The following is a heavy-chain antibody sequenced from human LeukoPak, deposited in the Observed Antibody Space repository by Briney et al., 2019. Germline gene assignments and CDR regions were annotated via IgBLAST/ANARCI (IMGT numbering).Heavy chain of an antibody. CDR1: GFTVSSNY. J-gene: IGHJ3*02. CDR3: ARLRVDAFDI. D-gene: IGHD4-17*01. CDR2: IYSGGSI. V-gene: IGHV3-53*01. Sequence: GGSLRLSCAASGFTVSSNYMSWVRQAPGKGLEWVSVIYSGGSIYYADSVKGRFTISRDNSKNTLYLQMNSLRAEDTAVYYCARLRVDAFDIWGQGTMVTVSS.